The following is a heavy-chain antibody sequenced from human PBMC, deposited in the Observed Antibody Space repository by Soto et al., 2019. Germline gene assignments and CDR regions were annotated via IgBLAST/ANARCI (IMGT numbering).Heavy chain of an antibody. CDR3: AKHFGARLLYYFDY. J-gene: IGHJ4*02. CDR1: GFTFSSYA. Sequence: GGSLRLSCAASGFTFSSYAMSWVRQAPGKGLEWVSAISGSGGSTYYADSVKGRFTISRDISKNTLYLQMNSLRAEDTAVYYCAKHFGARLLYYFDYWGQGTLVTVSS. V-gene: IGHV3-23*01. D-gene: IGHD3-16*01. CDR2: ISGSGGST.